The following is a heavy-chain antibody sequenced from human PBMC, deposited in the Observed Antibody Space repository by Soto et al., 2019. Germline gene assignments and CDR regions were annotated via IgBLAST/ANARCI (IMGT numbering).Heavy chain of an antibody. J-gene: IGHJ4*02. V-gene: IGHV1-69*01. CDR1: GGTFSSYA. CDR3: ARKGSYYDSSGYYGY. CDR2: IIPIFGTA. D-gene: IGHD3-22*01. Sequence: QVQLVQSGAEVKKPGSSVKVSCKASGGTFSSYAISWVRQAPGQGLEWMGGIIPIFGTANYAQKFKGRVTITADESTSTAYMELSSLRSEYTAVYYCARKGSYYDSSGYYGYWGQGTLVTVSS.